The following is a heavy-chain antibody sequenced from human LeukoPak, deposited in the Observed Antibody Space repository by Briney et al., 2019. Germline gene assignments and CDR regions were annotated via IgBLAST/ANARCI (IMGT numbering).Heavy chain of an antibody. Sequence: PGGSLRLSCAASGFAFSTYAMSWVRQAPGKGLEWVSYISDSGGSTYYADSVKGRFAISRDNSKNTLYLQMDSLRAEDTAVYYCARNYYYDSSGYYYFGYWGQGTLVTVSS. V-gene: IGHV3-23*01. CDR3: ARNYYYDSSGYYYFGY. CDR2: ISDSGGST. D-gene: IGHD3-22*01. CDR1: GFAFSTYA. J-gene: IGHJ4*02.